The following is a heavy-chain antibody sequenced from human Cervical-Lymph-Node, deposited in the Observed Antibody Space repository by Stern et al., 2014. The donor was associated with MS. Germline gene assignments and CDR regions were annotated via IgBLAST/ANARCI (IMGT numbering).Heavy chain of an antibody. D-gene: IGHD6-13*01. CDR1: GYTFTGYY. V-gene: IGHV1-2*06. Sequence: VQLVESGAEVKKPGASVKVSCQASGYTFTGYYIHSVRQAPGQGLEWMGRINPNSGGTNYAQKFQGRVTMTRDTSISTAYMELSRMRSDDTAVYYCARRVSAAGPYFDHWGQGALVTVSS. J-gene: IGHJ4*02. CDR2: INPNSGGT. CDR3: ARRVSAAGPYFDH.